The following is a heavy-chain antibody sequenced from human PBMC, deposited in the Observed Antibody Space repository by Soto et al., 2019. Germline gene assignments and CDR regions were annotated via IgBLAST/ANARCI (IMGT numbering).Heavy chain of an antibody. J-gene: IGHJ6*02. CDR2: INPNSGDT. D-gene: IGHD1-26*01. Sequence: QVQLLQSATEVQRPGDSVMVSCKASGYPFTGYYVHWVRQAPGQGLVWMGWINPNSGDTYLAQRFQGRVTMNRDTSIGTAYMELRGLTSDDTAEYYCAKGGAIVAAGTRVYLYNAMDVWGQGTTVTVSS. CDR1: GYPFTGYY. CDR3: AKGGAIVAAGTRVYLYNAMDV. V-gene: IGHV1-2*02.